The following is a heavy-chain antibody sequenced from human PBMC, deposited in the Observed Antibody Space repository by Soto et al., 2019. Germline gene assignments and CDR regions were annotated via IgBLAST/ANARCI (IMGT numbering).Heavy chain of an antibody. CDR3: ARADYEILTGSYAMDV. CDR1: DDFISSYY. J-gene: IGHJ6*02. V-gene: IGHV4-4*07. D-gene: IGHD3-9*01. Sequence: SETLSLTCTVSDDFISSYYWNWIRQPAGKGLEWIGRVSTNGATNYNPSLESRVTMSVDTSKNQFSLKLASVTAADTAVYFCARADYEILTGSYAMDVWGQGTTVTVSS. CDR2: VSTNGAT.